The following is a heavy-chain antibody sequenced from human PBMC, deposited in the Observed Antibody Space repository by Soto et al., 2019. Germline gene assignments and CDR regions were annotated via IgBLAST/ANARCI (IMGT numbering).Heavy chain of an antibody. J-gene: IGHJ3*02. CDR3: ASVSYAFDI. CDR2: INHSGST. V-gene: IGHV4-34*01. Sequence: SETLSLTCAVYGGSFSGYYWSWIRQPPGKGLEWIGEINHSGSTNYNPSLKSRVTISVDTSKNQFSLKLSSVTAADTAVYYCASVSYAFDIWGKGTMVTVSS. CDR1: GGSFSGYY.